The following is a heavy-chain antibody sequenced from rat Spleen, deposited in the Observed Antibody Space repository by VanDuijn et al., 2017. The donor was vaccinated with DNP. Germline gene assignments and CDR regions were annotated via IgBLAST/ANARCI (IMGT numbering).Heavy chain of an antibody. V-gene: IGHV5-27*01. CDR3: TTAYYAAPRGFAY. D-gene: IGHD3-1*01. J-gene: IGHJ3*01. CDR1: GFTFINYY. CDR2: ISPGGGST. Sequence: EVQLVESGGGLVQPGRSLKLSCAASGFTFINYYMAWVRQAPTGGLEWVAYISPGGGSTYFRDSVKGRFTIYRENAKSTLYLQMKSLRSEDTATYYCTTAYYAAPRGFAYWGQGTLVTVSS.